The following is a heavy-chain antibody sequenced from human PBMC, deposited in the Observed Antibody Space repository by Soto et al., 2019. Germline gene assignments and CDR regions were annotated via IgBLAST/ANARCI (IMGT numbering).Heavy chain of an antibody. V-gene: IGHV1-8*01. CDR2: VSPENRNA. D-gene: IGHD4-17*01. CDR3: EVTTGY. J-gene: IGHJ4*02. CDR1: GYTFTEYD. Sequence: GASVNVSCKTSGYTFTEYDINWVRQAPGQGLEYMGWVSPENRNAGYAPQFRGRVSMTADTSINTVYLELTTLTYEDTAVYYCEVTTGYWGQGTMVTVSS.